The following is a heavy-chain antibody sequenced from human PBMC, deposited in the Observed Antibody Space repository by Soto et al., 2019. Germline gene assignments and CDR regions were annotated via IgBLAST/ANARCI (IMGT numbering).Heavy chain of an antibody. CDR1: GFTFSGSA. CDR3: TPTVTLRGFDY. V-gene: IGHV3-73*02. CDR2: IRTKANDYAT. J-gene: IGHJ4*02. Sequence: EVQLVESGGGLVQPGGSLKLSCAASGFTFSGSAMHWVRQTSGKGLEWVGRIRTKANDYATVYSASVKGRFTISRDDSKNTAYLQMSSLRPEDTALYYCTPTVTLRGFDYWGQVTLVTVS. D-gene: IGHD4-17*01.